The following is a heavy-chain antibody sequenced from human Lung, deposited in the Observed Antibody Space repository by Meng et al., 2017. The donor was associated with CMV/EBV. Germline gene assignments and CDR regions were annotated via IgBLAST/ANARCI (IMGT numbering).Heavy chain of an antibody. CDR2: TAQNYDAT. J-gene: IGHJ4*02. CDR3: VKHDFDFSTGFNLYFAL. CDR1: GFTFSSYS. V-gene: IGHV3-23*01. Sequence: GESLKISCAASGFTFSSYSMSWVRQAPGKGLEWVSSTAQNYDATFYASAVQGRFIVSRDNSKNVLYIQMNSLRAEDTAVYYCVKHDFDFSTGFNLYFALWGQGXLVTVSS. D-gene: IGHD3/OR15-3a*01.